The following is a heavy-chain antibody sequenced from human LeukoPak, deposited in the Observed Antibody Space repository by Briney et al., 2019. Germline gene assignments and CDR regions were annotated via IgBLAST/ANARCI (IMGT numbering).Heavy chain of an antibody. D-gene: IGHD6-13*01. V-gene: IGHV3-33*08. Sequence: GSLRLSCAASGFTFSSYAMSWVRQAPGKGLEWVAVIWYDGSNKYYADSVKGRCTISRDNSKNTLYLQMNSLRAEDTAVYYCARAAWAAAGMVDFQEWGQGTLVTVSS. CDR3: ARAAWAAAGMVDFQE. CDR2: IWYDGSNK. J-gene: IGHJ1*01. CDR1: GFTFSSYA.